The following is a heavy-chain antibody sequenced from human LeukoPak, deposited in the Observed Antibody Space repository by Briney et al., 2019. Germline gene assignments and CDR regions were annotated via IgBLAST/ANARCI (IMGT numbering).Heavy chain of an antibody. J-gene: IGHJ4*02. CDR1: GFTVSSNY. Sequence: GGSLRLSCAASGFTVSSNYMSWVRQAPGKGLKWVSVIYAGGSTYYADSVKGRFSISRDNSKNTLYLQMNSLRAEDTAVYYCARSKSRGDYYFDNWGQGTLVTVSS. V-gene: IGHV3-53*01. D-gene: IGHD2-21*02. CDR2: IYAGGST. CDR3: ARSKSRGDYYFDN.